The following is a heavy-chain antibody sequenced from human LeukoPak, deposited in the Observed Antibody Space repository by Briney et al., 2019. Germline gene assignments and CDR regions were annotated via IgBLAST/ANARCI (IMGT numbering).Heavy chain of an antibody. CDR1: GGSFSGYY. J-gene: IGHJ5*02. CDR2: INHSGST. D-gene: IGHD3-3*01. V-gene: IGHV4-34*01. CDR3: ARGYFSSNWFDP. Sequence: PSETLSLTCAVYGGSFSGYYWSWIRQPPGKGLEWIGEINHSGSTNYNPSLTSRVTISVDTSKNQFSLKLSSVTAADTAVYYCARGYFSSNWFDPWGQGTLVTVSS.